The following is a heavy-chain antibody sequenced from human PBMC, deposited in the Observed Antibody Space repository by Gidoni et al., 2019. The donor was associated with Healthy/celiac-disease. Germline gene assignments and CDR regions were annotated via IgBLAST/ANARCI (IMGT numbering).Heavy chain of an antibody. Sequence: QVQLVESGGGVVQPGRSLRLSCAASGFTFSSYGMHWVRQAPGKGLEWVAVIWYDGSNKYYADSVKGRFTISRDNSKNTLYLQMNSLRAEDTAVYYCARDRSYYGSFDYWGQGTLVTVSS. J-gene: IGHJ4*02. V-gene: IGHV3-33*01. CDR2: IWYDGSNK. CDR1: GFTFSSYG. D-gene: IGHD3-10*01. CDR3: ARDRSYYGSFDY.